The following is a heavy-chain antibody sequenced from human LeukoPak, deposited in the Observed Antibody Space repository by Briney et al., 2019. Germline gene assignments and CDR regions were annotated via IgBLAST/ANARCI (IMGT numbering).Heavy chain of an antibody. Sequence: ASVKVSFKASGYTFTGYYMHWVRQAPGQGLEWMGWINPNSGGTNYAQKFQGRVTMTMATSISTAYMDLRRLRSDDTAVYYCARSASSGYYFDAFDIWGQGTMVTVSS. CDR1: GYTFTGYY. CDR2: INPNSGGT. V-gene: IGHV1-2*02. D-gene: IGHD3-22*01. CDR3: ARSASSGYYFDAFDI. J-gene: IGHJ3*02.